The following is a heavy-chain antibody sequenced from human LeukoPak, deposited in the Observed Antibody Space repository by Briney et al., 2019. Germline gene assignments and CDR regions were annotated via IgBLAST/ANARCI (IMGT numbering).Heavy chain of an antibody. D-gene: IGHD3-10*01. CDR3: ARDLWFGEYNWFDP. CDR2: ISHSGST. Sequence: LQTLSLTCTVSGCSISSGGYFWSWVRQHPGKGLEWIGYISHSGSTYYNPSLKSRVTISLDTSKDRFSLRLSSVTAADTAVYYCARDLWFGEYNWFDPWGQGTLVTVSS. J-gene: IGHJ5*02. V-gene: IGHV4-31*03. CDR1: GCSISSGGYF.